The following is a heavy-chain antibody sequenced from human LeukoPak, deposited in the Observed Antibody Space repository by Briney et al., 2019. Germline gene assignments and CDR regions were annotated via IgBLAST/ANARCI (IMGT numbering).Heavy chain of an antibody. D-gene: IGHD5-18*01. Sequence: SQTLSLTCTVSGGSISSGSYYWSWIRQPAGKGLEWIGRIYTSGSTNYNPSLKSRVTISVGTSKNQFSLKLSSVTAADTAVYYCARRIPLLYFDYWGQGTLVTVSS. J-gene: IGHJ4*02. CDR1: GGSISSGSYY. CDR2: IYTSGST. CDR3: ARRIPLLYFDY. V-gene: IGHV4-61*02.